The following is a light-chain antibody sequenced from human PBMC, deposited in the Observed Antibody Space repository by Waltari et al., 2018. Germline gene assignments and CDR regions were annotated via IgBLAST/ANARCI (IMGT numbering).Light chain of an antibody. V-gene: IGLV1-44*01. CDR1: TSNIGRHS. J-gene: IGLJ3*02. CDR3: AAWDDSLNGWV. Sequence: QSVLTPPPSASGTPGQRVTVSCSGSTSNIGRHSVHWYQQLPGTAPKLLIYNNNERPSGVPDRFSGSKSGTSASLAISGLQSEDEADYYCAAWDDSLNGWVFGGGTKVTVL. CDR2: NNN.